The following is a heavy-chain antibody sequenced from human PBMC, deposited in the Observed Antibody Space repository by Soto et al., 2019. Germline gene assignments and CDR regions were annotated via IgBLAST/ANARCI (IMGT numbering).Heavy chain of an antibody. J-gene: IGHJ4*02. CDR1: GFTFSSYA. V-gene: IGHV3-30-3*01. CDR3: ARGTYYYDPWFDY. Sequence: QVQLVESGGGVVQPGRSLRLSCAASGFTFSSYAMPWVRQAPGKGLEWVAVISYDGSNKYYADSVKGRFTISRDNSKNTLYLQMNSLRAEDTAVYYCARGTYYYDPWFDYWGQGTLVTVSS. D-gene: IGHD3-22*01. CDR2: ISYDGSNK.